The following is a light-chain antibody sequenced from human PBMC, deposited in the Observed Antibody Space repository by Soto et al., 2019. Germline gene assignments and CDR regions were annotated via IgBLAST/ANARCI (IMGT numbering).Light chain of an antibody. J-gene: IGLJ1*01. CDR1: SSDVGGYNY. Sequence: QSALTQPASVSGSPGQSITISCTGTSSDVGGYNYVSWYQQHPGKAPKLMIYEVSNRPSGVSNRFSGSKSGNTASLTISGLQAEDEAEYYGSSYTSSSTLVFGTVTKLTVL. CDR3: SSYTSSSTLV. V-gene: IGLV2-14*01. CDR2: EVS.